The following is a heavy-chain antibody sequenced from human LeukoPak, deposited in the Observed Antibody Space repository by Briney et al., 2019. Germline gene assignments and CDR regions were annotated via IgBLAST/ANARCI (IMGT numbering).Heavy chain of an antibody. CDR2: MNPNSGNT. CDR1: GYTFTSYD. D-gene: IGHD1-1*01. CDR3: AREVSGFAKRGYRYYYYMDV. J-gene: IGHJ6*03. V-gene: IGHV1-8*03. Sequence: ASVKVSCKASGYTFTSYDINWVRQATGQGLEWMGWMNPNSGNTGYAQKFQGRVTITKNTSISTAYLELSNLRSEDTAVYYCAREVSGFAKRGYRYYYYMDVWGKGTTVTVSS.